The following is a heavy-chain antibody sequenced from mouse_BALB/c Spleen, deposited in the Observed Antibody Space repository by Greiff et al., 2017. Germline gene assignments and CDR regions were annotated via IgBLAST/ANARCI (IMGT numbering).Heavy chain of an antibody. V-gene: IGHV2-6-7*01. D-gene: IGHD2-14*01. CDR1: GFSLTGYG. Sequence: VQLVESGPGLVAPSQSLSITCTVSGFSLTGYGVNWVRQPPGKGLEWLGMIWGDGSTDYNSALKSRLSISKDNSKSQVFLKMNSLQTDDTARYYCARASRRYDDWFAYWGQGTLVTVSA. J-gene: IGHJ3*01. CDR3: ARASRRYDDWFAY. CDR2: IWGDGST.